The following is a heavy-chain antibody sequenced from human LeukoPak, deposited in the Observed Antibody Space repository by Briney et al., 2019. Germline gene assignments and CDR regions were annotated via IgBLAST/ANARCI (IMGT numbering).Heavy chain of an antibody. Sequence: GGSLRLSCAASGFTFSSYAMSWVRQAPGKGLEWVSAISGSGGSTYYADSVKGRFTISRDNSKNTLYLQMNSLRAEDTAVYYCAKGGNLIYGDYSLFGGIDYWGQGTLVTVSS. CDR2: ISGSGGST. V-gene: IGHV3-23*01. D-gene: IGHD4-17*01. CDR3: AKGGNLIYGDYSLFGGIDY. J-gene: IGHJ4*02. CDR1: GFTFSSYA.